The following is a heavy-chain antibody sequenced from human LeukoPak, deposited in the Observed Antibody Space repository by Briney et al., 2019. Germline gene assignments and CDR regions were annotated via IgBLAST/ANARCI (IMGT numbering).Heavy chain of an antibody. CDR2: IYYSGST. D-gene: IGHD4-23*01. Sequence: SEALSLTCIVSGGSISSISSNNYHWGWIRQPPGKGLEWIGSIYYSGSTYYNPSLKSRVTISVDTSKNQFSLKLSSVTAADTALYYCAREMGVVTAHGIDVWGQGTTVTVSS. CDR1: GGSISSISSNNYH. J-gene: IGHJ6*02. V-gene: IGHV4-39*02. CDR3: AREMGVVTAHGIDV.